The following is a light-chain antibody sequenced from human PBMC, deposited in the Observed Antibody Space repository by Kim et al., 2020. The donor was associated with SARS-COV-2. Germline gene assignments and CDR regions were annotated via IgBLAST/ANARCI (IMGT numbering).Light chain of an antibody. CDR1: SSNIGNNW. J-gene: IGLJ1*01. Sequence: QSVLTQPPSVSAAPGQKVTISCSGSSSNIGNNWVSWFQQLPGTAPKVLIYDNDKRPSGIPDRFSGSKSGTSATLGITGLQTGDEADYYCGTWDSSLSAYVFGTGTKVTVL. CDR3: GTWDSSLSAYV. V-gene: IGLV1-51*01. CDR2: DND.